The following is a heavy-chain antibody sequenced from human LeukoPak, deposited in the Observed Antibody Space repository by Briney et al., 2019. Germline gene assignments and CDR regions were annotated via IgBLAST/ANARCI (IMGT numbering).Heavy chain of an antibody. D-gene: IGHD3-22*01. CDR3: ARLALHYYDSSGYLHDY. V-gene: IGHV4-34*01. J-gene: IGHJ4*02. Sequence: NPSETLSLTCAVYGGSFSGYYWSWIRQPPGKGLEWIGEINHSGSTNYNPSLTSRVTISVDTSKNQFSLKLSSVTAADTAVYYCARLALHYYDSSGYLHDYWGQGTLVTVSS. CDR1: GGSFSGYY. CDR2: INHSGST.